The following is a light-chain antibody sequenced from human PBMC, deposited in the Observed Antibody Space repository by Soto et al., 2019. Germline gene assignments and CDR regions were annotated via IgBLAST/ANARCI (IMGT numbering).Light chain of an antibody. CDR3: QHYNSYSEA. J-gene: IGKJ1*01. CDR2: KAS. V-gene: IGKV1-5*03. Sequence: DIQMTQSPSTLSGSVGDRVTITCGSIQTISSWLAWYQQKPGQDPKLMIYKASTLTSGVPSRFSVSGAGTDFTLTISSLQPDDFATYYCQHYNSYSEAFGQGPQVEI. CDR1: QTISSW.